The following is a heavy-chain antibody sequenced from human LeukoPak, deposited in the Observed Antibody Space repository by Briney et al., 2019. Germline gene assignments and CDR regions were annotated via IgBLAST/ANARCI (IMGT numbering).Heavy chain of an antibody. CDR3: ARGWFDP. CDR1: GGSFSGYY. J-gene: IGHJ5*02. V-gene: IGHV4-34*01. Sequence: PSETLSLTCAVYGGSFSGYYWSWIRQPPGKGLEWIGEINHSGSTNYNPSLKSRVIISVDTSKNQFSLKLSSVTAADTAVYYCARGWFDPWGQGTLVTVSS. CDR2: INHSGST.